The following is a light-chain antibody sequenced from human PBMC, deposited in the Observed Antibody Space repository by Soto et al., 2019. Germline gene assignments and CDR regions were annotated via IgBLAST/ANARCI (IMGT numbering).Light chain of an antibody. J-gene: IGKJ4*01. CDR3: HQYYSVPLT. V-gene: IGKV4-1*01. Sequence: DIVMTQSPDSLAVSLGERATINCKSSQSVLYSSNNKNYLAWYQQKPGQPPKLLIYWASTRESGVPDRFSGSGSGTDFTLTISSXQAEDVAVYYCHQYYSVPLTFGGGTKVDTK. CDR1: QSVLYSSNNKNY. CDR2: WAS.